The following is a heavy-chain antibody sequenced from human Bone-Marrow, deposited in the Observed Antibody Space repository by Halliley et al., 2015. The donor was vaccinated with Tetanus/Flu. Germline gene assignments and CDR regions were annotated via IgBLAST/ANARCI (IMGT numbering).Heavy chain of an antibody. Sequence: ANIKEDASEKDYVDSVKCRFTISRGNAKNSLYLQMNSLRAGGTAVNYCARYYVRIFGVGDYIDYWGQGILVTVSS. D-gene: IGHD3-3*01. J-gene: IGHJ4*02. CDR3: ARYYVRIFGVGDYIDY. CDR2: IKEDASEK. V-gene: IGHV3-7*04.